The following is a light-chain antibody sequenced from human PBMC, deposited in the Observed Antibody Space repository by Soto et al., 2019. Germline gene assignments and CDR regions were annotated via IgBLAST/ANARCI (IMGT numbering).Light chain of an antibody. J-gene: IGKJ2*01. CDR3: QQYNSYLYT. Sequence: DIQMTQSPSTLSASVGDRVTITCRASQSMSIWLAWYQQKPGKAPKLLIYDASILQSGVPSRFSGSGSGTEFALAISSLQPDDSASYYCQQYNSYLYTFGQGPKLEIK. CDR1: QSMSIW. CDR2: DAS. V-gene: IGKV1-5*01.